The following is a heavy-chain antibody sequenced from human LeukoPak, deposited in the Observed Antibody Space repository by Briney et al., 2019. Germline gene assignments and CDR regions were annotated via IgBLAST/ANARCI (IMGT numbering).Heavy chain of an antibody. V-gene: IGHV1-2*06. D-gene: IGHD3-22*01. J-gene: IGHJ4*02. CDR2: INPNSGGA. CDR1: GYTFTGYY. Sequence: ASVKVSCKASGYTFTGYYMHWVRQAPGQGLEWMGRINPNSGGANYAQKFQGRVTMTRDTSISTAYMELSRLRSGDTAVYYCARATLNYYDSSGYPLDYWGQGTLVTVSS. CDR3: ARATLNYYDSSGYPLDY.